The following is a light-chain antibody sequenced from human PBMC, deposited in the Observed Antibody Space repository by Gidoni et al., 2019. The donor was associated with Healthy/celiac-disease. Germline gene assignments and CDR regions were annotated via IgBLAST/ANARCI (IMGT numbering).Light chain of an antibody. V-gene: IGKV3-20*01. CDR2: GAS. CDR1: QSVSSSY. CDR3: QQYGSSHMYT. J-gene: IGKJ2*01. Sequence: EIVSTQSPGTLSLSPGERATLYCRASQSVSSSYLAWYQQKPGQAPRLLIYGASSRATGIPDRFSGSGSGTDFTLTISRLEPEDFAVYYCQQYGSSHMYTFGQGTKLEIK.